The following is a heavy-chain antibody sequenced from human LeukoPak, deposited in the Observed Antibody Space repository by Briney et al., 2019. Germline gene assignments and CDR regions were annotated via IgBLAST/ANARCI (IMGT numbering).Heavy chain of an antibody. CDR3: ARDRAKGTYYDILTGWAHFDY. CDR1: GFTFSSYA. CDR2: ISYDGSNK. V-gene: IGHV3-30-3*01. J-gene: IGHJ4*02. D-gene: IGHD3-9*01. Sequence: PGGSLRLSCAASGFTFSSYAMHWVRQAPGKGLELVAVISYDGSNKYYADSVKGRFTISRDTSKNTLYLQMNSLRAEDTAVYYCARDRAKGTYYDILTGWAHFDYWGQGTLVTVSS.